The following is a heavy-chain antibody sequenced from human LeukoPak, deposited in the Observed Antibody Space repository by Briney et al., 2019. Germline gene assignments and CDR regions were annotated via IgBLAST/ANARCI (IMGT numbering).Heavy chain of an antibody. Sequence: GASVKVSCKASGYTFTGYYMHWVRQAPGQGLEWMGRINPNSGGTNYAQKFQGRVTMTRDTSISTAYMELSRLRSHDTAVYYCARFGDYYDSSGYSGYWGQGTLVTVSS. CDR3: ARFGDYYDSSGYSGY. CDR1: GYTFTGYY. V-gene: IGHV1-2*06. J-gene: IGHJ4*02. D-gene: IGHD3-22*01. CDR2: INPNSGGT.